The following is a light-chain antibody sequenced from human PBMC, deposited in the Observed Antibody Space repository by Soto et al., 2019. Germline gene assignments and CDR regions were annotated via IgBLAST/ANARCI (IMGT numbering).Light chain of an antibody. CDR3: CSYAGSYPWV. CDR1: SSDVGGYNY. V-gene: IGLV2-11*01. CDR2: DVS. Sequence: QSAMTQPRSVSGSPGQSVTLSCTGTSSDVGGYNYVSWYQQHPGKAPKLMIYDVSKRPSGVPDRFSGSKSGNTASLTISGLQAEDEADYYCCSYAGSYPWVFGGGTKVTVL. J-gene: IGLJ3*02.